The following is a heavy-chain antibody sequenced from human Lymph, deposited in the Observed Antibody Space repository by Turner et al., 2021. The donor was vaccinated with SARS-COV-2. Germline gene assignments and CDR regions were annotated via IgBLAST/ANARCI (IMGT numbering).Heavy chain of an antibody. CDR3: ARSRDLQSMVRGVEPFDY. CDR2: INPNSGGT. V-gene: IGHV1-2*02. Sequence: QVQLVQSGAEVKKTGASVKVSCKASGYTFTGYYMHWLRQAPGQGLEWMGWINPNSGGTNYAQKFQGRVTMTRDTSISTSYMELSRLRSDDTAVYYCARSRDLQSMVRGVEPFDYLGQGTLFTVSS. D-gene: IGHD3-10*01. J-gene: IGHJ4*02. CDR1: GYTFTGYY.